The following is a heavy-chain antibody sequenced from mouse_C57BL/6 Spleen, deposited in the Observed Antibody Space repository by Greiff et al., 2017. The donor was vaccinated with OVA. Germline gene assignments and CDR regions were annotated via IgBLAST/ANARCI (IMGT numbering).Heavy chain of an antibody. CDR3: ARSDSSEYLGYFDY. CDR2: IDPSDSYT. Sequence: QVQLQQPGAELVRPGTSVKLSCKASGYTFTSYWMHWVKQRPGQGLEWIGVIDPSDSYTNYNQKFKGKATLTVDTSSSTAYMQLSSLTSEDSAVYYCARSDSSEYLGYFDYWGQGTTLTVSS. CDR1: GYTFTSYW. J-gene: IGHJ2*01. D-gene: IGHD3-2*02. V-gene: IGHV1-59*01.